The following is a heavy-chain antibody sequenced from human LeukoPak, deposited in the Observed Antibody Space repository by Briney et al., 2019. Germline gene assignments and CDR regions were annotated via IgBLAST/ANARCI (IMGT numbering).Heavy chain of an antibody. J-gene: IGHJ4*02. CDR1: GFTFSSYW. V-gene: IGHV3-21*01. Sequence: PGGSLRLSCAASGFTFSSYWMSWVRQAPGKGLEWVSYISRSSAYIYYADSVKGRFTISRDNAKNSLYLQMNNLRVEDTAVYYCASGVVVVAATSMRDYWGQGTLVTVSS. CDR3: ASGVVVVAATSMRDY. CDR2: ISRSSAYI. D-gene: IGHD2-15*01.